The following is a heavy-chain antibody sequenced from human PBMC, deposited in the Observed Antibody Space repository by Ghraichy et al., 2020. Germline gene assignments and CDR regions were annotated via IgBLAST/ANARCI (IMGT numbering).Heavy chain of an antibody. CDR2: ISGSGGNT. J-gene: IGHJ4*02. V-gene: IGHV3-23*01. D-gene: IGHD3-22*01. Sequence: GGSLRLSCAASGFTFSSYAMSWVRQAPGKGLEWVSAISGSGGNTYYADSVKGRFTISRDNSKNTLYLQMNSLRAEDTAVYYCAKKYYDSSGYYPIADYWGQGTLVTVSS. CDR1: GFTFSSYA. CDR3: AKKYYDSSGYYPIADY.